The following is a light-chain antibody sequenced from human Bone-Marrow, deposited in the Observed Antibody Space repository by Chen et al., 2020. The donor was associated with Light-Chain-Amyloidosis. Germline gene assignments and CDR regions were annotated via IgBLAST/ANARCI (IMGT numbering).Light chain of an antibody. V-gene: IGLV2-14*01. Sequence: QSALTQPASVSGSPGQSITISCTGTSSDVGGDNHVSWYQQHPDKAPKLMIYEVTNRPSWVPGRCSRAKAANTHCRGISGLQTVGEADYCCSSYTVTNTRVFGSGTRVTVL. CDR2: EVT. CDR3: SSYTVTNTRV. CDR1: SSDVGGDNH. J-gene: IGLJ1*01.